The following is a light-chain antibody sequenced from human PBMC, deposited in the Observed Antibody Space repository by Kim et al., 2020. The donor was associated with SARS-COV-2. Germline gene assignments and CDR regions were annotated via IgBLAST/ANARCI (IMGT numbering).Light chain of an antibody. Sequence: SASVGDRVTSTCRASQDISSWLGWYQQKPGKAPKVLIDEASNLQSGVPSRFSGSGSGTDFTLTINSLQPEDFATYYCQQTHSFPLTFGGGTKLDI. J-gene: IGKJ4*01. CDR3: QQTHSFPLT. CDR1: QDISSW. CDR2: EAS. V-gene: IGKV1D-12*01.